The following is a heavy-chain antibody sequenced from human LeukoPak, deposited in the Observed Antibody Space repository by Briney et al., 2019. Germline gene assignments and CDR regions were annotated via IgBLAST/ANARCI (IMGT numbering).Heavy chain of an antibody. CDR1: GFTVSSNY. Sequence: GGSLRLSCAASGFTVSSNYMSWVRQAPGKGLEWVSVIYSGGSTYYADSVKGRFTISRDNSKNTLYLQMNSLRAEDTAVYYCAKSAGYGGDYGDYWGQGTLVTVSS. CDR2: IYSGGST. CDR3: AKSAGYGGDYGDY. V-gene: IGHV3-66*01. J-gene: IGHJ4*02. D-gene: IGHD3-16*01.